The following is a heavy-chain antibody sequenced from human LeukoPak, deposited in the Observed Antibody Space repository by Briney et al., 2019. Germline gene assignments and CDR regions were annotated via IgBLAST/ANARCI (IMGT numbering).Heavy chain of an antibody. CDR1: GGSFSGYY. D-gene: IGHD2-15*01. V-gene: IGHV4-59*10. CDR3: ASSGGY. CDR2: IYTSGST. J-gene: IGHJ4*02. Sequence: SETLSLTCAVYGGSFSGYYWSWIRQPAGKGLEWIGRIYTSGSTNYNPSLKSRVTISVDTSKNQFSLKLSSVTAADTAVYYCASSGGYWGQGTLVTVSS.